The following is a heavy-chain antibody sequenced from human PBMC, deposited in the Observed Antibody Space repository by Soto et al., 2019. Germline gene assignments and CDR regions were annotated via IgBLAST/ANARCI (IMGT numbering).Heavy chain of an antibody. CDR2: IYWDDDK. CDR1: GFSLTSSGMG. V-gene: IGHV2-5*02. CDR3: AHAGDYDLLTFDH. D-gene: IGHD4-17*01. J-gene: IGHJ4*02. Sequence: AQTLTLTGAFSGFSLTSSGMGVAWIRQPPGKALEWLALIYWDDDKRYSPSLKDRLAVSKDTSRNQVVLTITNVDPVDTATYFCAHAGDYDLLTFDHWGPGTLVTVSS.